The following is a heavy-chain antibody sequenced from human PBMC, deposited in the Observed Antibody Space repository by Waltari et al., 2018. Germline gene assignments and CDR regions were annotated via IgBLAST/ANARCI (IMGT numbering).Heavy chain of an antibody. D-gene: IGHD3-3*01. CDR3: AREGSGRDWYFDL. V-gene: IGHV4-61*01. CDR1: GGSVSSGSYY. J-gene: IGHJ2*01. Sequence: QVQLQESGPGLVKPSETLSLTCTVSGGSVSSGSYYWSWIRQPPGKGLEWIGYIYYSGSTNYNPSLKSRVTISVDTSKNQFSLKLSSVTAADTAVYYCAREGSGRDWYFDLWGRGTLVTVSS. CDR2: IYYSGST.